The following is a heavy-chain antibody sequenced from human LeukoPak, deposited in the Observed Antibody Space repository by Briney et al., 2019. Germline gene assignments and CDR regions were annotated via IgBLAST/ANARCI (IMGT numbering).Heavy chain of an antibody. CDR3: ASGSYGFVY. D-gene: IGHD3-10*01. Sequence: GGTLRLSCAASGFTFSSYGMSWVRQAPGKGLEWVSVINSDGSTYYADSAKGRFTISRDNAKNSLYLQMNSLRAEDTALYYCASGSYGFVYWGQGTLVTVSS. CDR2: INSDGST. V-gene: IGHV3-21*01. J-gene: IGHJ4*02. CDR1: GFTFSSYG.